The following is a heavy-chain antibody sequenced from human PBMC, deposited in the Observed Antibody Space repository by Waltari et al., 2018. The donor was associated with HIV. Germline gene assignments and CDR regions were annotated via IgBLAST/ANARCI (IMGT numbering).Heavy chain of an antibody. CDR3: VQFGFPVGVYGTAPLVHS. CDR2: IDGGGADA. J-gene: IGHJ4*02. V-gene: IGHV3-23*01. Sequence: DVRLSQSGGGWAQTGRSVRLSCAASGFVLSDHAIGWVRQLPTGDLDWLAAIDGGGADAFYAYSVKGRLSVSRDNARNLVHLQLTNVVVEDTALYFCVQFGFPVGVYGTAPLVHSWGPGVLVSVSS. D-gene: IGHD3-10*01. CDR1: GFVLSDHA.